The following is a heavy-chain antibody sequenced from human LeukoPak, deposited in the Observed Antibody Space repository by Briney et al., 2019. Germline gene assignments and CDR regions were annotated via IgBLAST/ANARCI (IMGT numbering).Heavy chain of an antibody. CDR2: VKSKRDGETT. V-gene: IGHV3-15*01. J-gene: IGHJ4*02. Sequence: GGSLRLSCAASGFTFSNAWMTWVRQAPGKGLEWVGRVKSKRDGETTDYAAPVKGRFTISRDDSKNRVYLQMNSLKTEDTAVYYCTTSLTAVAWPGWGQGTLIIVSS. CDR3: TTSLTAVAWPG. D-gene: IGHD6-19*01. CDR1: GFTFSNAW.